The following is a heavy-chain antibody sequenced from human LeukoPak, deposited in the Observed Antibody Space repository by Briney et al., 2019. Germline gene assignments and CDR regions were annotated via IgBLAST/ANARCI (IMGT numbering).Heavy chain of an antibody. J-gene: IGHJ4*02. CDR3: ARVGSYGYRYYFDY. D-gene: IGHD5-18*01. CDR2: IYYSGST. CDR1: GGSISSGGYY. Sequence: SETLSLTCTVSGGSISSGGYYWSWTRQHPGKGLEWIGYIYYSGSTYYNPSLKSRVTISVDTSKNQFSLKLSSVTAADTAVYYCARVGSYGYRYYFDYWGQGTLVTVSS. V-gene: IGHV4-31*03.